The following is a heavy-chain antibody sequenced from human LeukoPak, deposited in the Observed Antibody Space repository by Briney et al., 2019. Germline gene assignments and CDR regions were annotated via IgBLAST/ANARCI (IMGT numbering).Heavy chain of an antibody. Sequence: GGSLRLSCAASGFTFSSYAMHWVRQAPGKGLEYVSAISSNGGSTYYANSVKGRFTISRDNSKNTLYLQMGSLRAEDMAVYYCARGTPYYDILTGSAAANWFDPWGQGTLVTVSS. CDR3: ARGTPYYDILTGSAAANWFDP. J-gene: IGHJ5*02. D-gene: IGHD3-9*01. CDR2: ISSNGGST. V-gene: IGHV3-64*01. CDR1: GFTFSSYA.